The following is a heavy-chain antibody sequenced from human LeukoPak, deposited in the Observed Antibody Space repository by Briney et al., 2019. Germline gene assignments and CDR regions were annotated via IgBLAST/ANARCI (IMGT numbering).Heavy chain of an antibody. V-gene: IGHV4-4*07. J-gene: IGHJ5*02. CDR1: GGSISSYY. CDR2: IYTSGST. Sequence: PSETLSLTCTVSGGSISSYYWSWIRQPAGKGLEWIGRIYTSGSTNYNPSLKSRVTMSVDTSKNQFSLKLRSVTAADTAVYYCARDGIAAAGFWFDPWGQGTLVTVSS. D-gene: IGHD6-13*01. CDR3: ARDGIAAAGFWFDP.